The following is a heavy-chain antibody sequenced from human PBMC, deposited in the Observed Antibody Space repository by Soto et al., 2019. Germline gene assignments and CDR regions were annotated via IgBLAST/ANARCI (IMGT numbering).Heavy chain of an antibody. CDR1: GFTFSSYA. Sequence: QVQLVNPGGGVVQPGRSLRLSCAASGFTFSSYAMQWVRQAPGKGLEWVAAISYDGSNKYYADSVKGRFTVSRDNSKNTLYLQMNSLRAEDTAVYYCARDLGNSDLDYWGQGTLVTVSS. CDR3: ARDLGNSDLDY. V-gene: IGHV3-30-3*01. CDR2: ISYDGSNK. J-gene: IGHJ4*02. D-gene: IGHD4-4*01.